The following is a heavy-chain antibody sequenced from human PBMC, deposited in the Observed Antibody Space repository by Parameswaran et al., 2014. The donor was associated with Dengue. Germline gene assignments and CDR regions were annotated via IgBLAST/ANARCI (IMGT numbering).Heavy chain of an antibody. D-gene: IGHD5-24*01. V-gene: IGHV4-38-2*02. CDR2: FFPGGNT. Sequence: PGKGLEWIASFFPGGNTFYNPSLKSRITISVNTSKNQFSLKVRSVTAADTAVYFCARDGTIPFDYWGQGTLVTVSS. CDR3: ARDGTIPFDY. J-gene: IGHJ4*02.